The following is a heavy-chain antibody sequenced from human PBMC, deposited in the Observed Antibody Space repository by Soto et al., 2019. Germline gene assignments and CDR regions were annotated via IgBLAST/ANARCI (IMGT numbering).Heavy chain of an antibody. J-gene: IGHJ5*02. CDR1: GFTFSSYA. D-gene: IGHD2-8*01. CDR2: ISGSGSST. CDR3: AKDPKSTIRFNWFDP. Sequence: EVQLSESGGGLVQPGGSLRLSCAASGFTFSSYAMGWVRQAPGKGLEWVSGISGSGSSTYYADSVKGRFTISRDNSKKTLYLQMNSLRAEDTAIYYCAKDPKSTIRFNWFDPWGQGTLVTVSS. V-gene: IGHV3-23*01.